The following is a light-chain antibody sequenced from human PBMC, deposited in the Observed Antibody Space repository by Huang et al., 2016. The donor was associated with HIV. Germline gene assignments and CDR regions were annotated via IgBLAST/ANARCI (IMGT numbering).Light chain of an antibody. Sequence: IVMTQSPDTLSVSPGERATLSCRASQSIKSDLAWYQQKPGQPPRLLIYGAATRAAGVPQRFSGRGSGTQFTLNISGLQSDDFAVYYCHQYREWLGTFGQGTRLEIK. V-gene: IGKV3-15*01. CDR3: HQYREWLGT. CDR1: QSIKSD. J-gene: IGKJ2*01. CDR2: GAA.